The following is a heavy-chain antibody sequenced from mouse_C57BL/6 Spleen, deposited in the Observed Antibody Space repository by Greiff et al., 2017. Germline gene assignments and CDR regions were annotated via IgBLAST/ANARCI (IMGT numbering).Heavy chain of an antibody. CDR3: ARRGAGYDGGCAMDD. CDR1: GYAFSSSW. V-gene: IGHV1-82*01. Sequence: VKLVESGPELVKPGASVKISCKASGYAFSSSWMNWVKQRPGKGLEWIGRIYPGDGDTNYNGKFKGKATLTADKSSSTAYMQLSSLTSEDSAVYVCARRGAGYDGGCAMDDWGQGTSVTVSS. D-gene: IGHD2-2*01. CDR2: IYPGDGDT. J-gene: IGHJ4*01.